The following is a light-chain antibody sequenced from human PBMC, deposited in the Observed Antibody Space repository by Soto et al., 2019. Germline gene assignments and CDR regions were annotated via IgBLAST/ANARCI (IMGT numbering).Light chain of an antibody. CDR1: QDIAIY. CDR2: AAS. CDR3: QKLRMYPST. Sequence: DIQMTHSPSTLSASVLYIVTITFRSSQDIAIYLAWYQQKPGEAPKLLIYAASTLYGGVPSRFSGSGSGTVFALTITSLQAEDFATYYCQKLRMYPSTFGGGTKVDIK. V-gene: IGKV1-9*01. J-gene: IGKJ4*01.